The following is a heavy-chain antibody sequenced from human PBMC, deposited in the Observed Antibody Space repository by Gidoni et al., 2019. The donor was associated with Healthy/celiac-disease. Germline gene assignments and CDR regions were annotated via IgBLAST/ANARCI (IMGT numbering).Heavy chain of an antibody. CDR3: AKDARYCSSTSCYSPYYYYMDV. D-gene: IGHD2-2*01. V-gene: IGHV3-23*01. J-gene: IGHJ6*03. CDR1: GFTFSSYA. CDR2: ISGSGGST. Sequence: EVPLLASGGGLVQPGGSLRLSCAASGFTFSSYAMLWVRQAPGKGLAWVSAISGSGGSTYYADPVKGRFTISRDNSKNTLYLQMNSLRAEDTAVYYCAKDARYCSSTSCYSPYYYYMDVWGKGTTVTVSS.